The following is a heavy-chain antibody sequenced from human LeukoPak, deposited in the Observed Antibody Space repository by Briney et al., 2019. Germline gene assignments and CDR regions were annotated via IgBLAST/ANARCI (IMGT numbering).Heavy chain of an antibody. Sequence: ASVKVSCKASGYTFTSYYMHWVRQAPGQGLEWMGIINPSGGSTSYAQKFQGRVTMTRDMSTSTVYMELSSLRSEDTAVYYCARDYYDSSGYQPHAFDIWGQGTMVTVSS. J-gene: IGHJ3*02. V-gene: IGHV1-46*01. D-gene: IGHD3-22*01. CDR1: GYTFTSYY. CDR2: INPSGGST. CDR3: ARDYYDSSGYQPHAFDI.